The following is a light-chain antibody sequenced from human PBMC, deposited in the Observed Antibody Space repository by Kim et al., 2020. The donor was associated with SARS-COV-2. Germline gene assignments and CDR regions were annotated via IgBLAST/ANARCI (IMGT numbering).Light chain of an antibody. CDR3: SVWDSSLSAWV. V-gene: IGLV10-54*01. CDR2: RNN. J-gene: IGLJ3*02. CDR1: SHNVGNQG. Sequence: QTATLTCTGNSHNVGNQGAAWLQQHQGHPPKLLSYRNNNRPSGISERLSASRSGNTASLTITGLQPEDEADYYCSVWDSSLSAWVFGGGTQLTVL.